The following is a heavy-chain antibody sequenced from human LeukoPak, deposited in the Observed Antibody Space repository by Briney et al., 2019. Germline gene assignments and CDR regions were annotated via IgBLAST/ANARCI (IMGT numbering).Heavy chain of an antibody. Sequence: RTGGSLRLSCAASGFTFSSYWMSWVRQAPGKGLEWVANIKQDGSEKYYVDSVKGRFTISRDNAKNSLYLQMNSLRAEDTAVYYCARDASSLRVLPGGDYWGQGTLVTVSS. V-gene: IGHV3-7*01. CDR3: ARDASSLRVLPGGDY. D-gene: IGHD4/OR15-4a*01. CDR2: IKQDGSEK. CDR1: GFTFSSYW. J-gene: IGHJ4*02.